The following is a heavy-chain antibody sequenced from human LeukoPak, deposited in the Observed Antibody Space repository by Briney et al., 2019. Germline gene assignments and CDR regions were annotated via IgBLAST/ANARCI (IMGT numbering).Heavy chain of an antibody. CDR1: GYTLTDYY. CDR2: ISPKNGGT. Sequence: ASVKVSCKASGYTLTDYYMHWVRQAPGQGLEWMGWISPKNGGTDYAQKFQGRVTMTRDTSVNTAYMELRSVRSDDTAVYYCARVIVGAVGDYWGQGTLVTVSS. D-gene: IGHD1-26*01. J-gene: IGHJ4*02. V-gene: IGHV1-2*02. CDR3: ARVIVGAVGDY.